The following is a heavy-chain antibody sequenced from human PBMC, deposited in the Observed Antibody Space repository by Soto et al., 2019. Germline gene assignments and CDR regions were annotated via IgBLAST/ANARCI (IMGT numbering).Heavy chain of an antibody. V-gene: IGHV3-9*01. CDR1: GFTFDDYA. CDR2: ISWNSGSI. J-gene: IGHJ6*02. D-gene: IGHD3-10*01. Sequence: EVQLVESGGGLVQPGRSLRLSCAASGFTFDDYAMHWVRQAPGKGLEWVSGISWNSGSIGYADSVKGRFTISRDNAKNSPYLEMNSLSAEDTALYYCAKDAITMVRGVISYYGMDVWGQGTTVTVSS. CDR3: AKDAITMVRGVISYYGMDV.